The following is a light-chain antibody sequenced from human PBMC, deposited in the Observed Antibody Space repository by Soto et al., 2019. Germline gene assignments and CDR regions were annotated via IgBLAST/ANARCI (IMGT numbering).Light chain of an antibody. Sequence: QLTQSPSSLSASVGDRVTISCRASQGVGSYLAWYQQKPGKAPKLLIYAASTLQSGVPSRFSGSGSGTDFTLTISSLRPEDFATYYCQHYNSYSEAFGQGTKVDIK. CDR1: QGVGSY. CDR2: AAS. J-gene: IGKJ1*01. CDR3: QHYNSYSEA. V-gene: IGKV1-9*01.